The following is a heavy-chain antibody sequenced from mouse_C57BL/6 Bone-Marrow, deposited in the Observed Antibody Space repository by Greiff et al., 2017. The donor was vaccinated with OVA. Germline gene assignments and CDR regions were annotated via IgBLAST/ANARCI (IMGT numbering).Heavy chain of an antibody. CDR3: ARGGFYYSDYVGWYFDF. CDR1: GYTFTSYW. V-gene: IGHV1-64*01. J-gene: IGHJ1*03. CDR2: IHPNSGST. D-gene: IGHD2-13*01. Sequence: VQLQQPGAELVKPGASVKLSCKTSGYTFTSYWMHWVKQRPGQGLEWIGLIHPNSGSTNYNEKFKSKATLTVDKSSSTAYMQLSSLTSEDSAVYYCARGGFYYSDYVGWYFDFWGRGTAVTVSS.